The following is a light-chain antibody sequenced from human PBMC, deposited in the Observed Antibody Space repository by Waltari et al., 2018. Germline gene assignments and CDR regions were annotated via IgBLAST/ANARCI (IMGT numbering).Light chain of an antibody. Sequence: QSALTQPASVSGSPGQSITISCTGTNSDVGGYNYVSWYQQHPGKAPKRMIYEVSNRPSGVSNRFSGSKSGNTASLTISGLQAEDEADYYCSSYTSSSTLYVFGTGTKVTVL. CDR2: EVS. J-gene: IGLJ1*01. V-gene: IGLV2-14*01. CDR3: SSYTSSSTLYV. CDR1: NSDVGGYNY.